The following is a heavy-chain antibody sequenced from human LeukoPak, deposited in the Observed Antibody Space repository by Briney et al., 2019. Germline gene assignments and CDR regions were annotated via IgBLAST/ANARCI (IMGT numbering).Heavy chain of an antibody. V-gene: IGHV3-21*01. CDR3: ARRGVVASFDY. CDR1: GFTFGSYS. CDR2: ISSSSSYI. Sequence: GGSLRLSCAASGFTFGSYSMNWVRQAPGKGLEWVSSISSSSSYIYYADSVKGRFTISRDNAKNSLYLQMNSLRAEDTAVYYCARRGVVASFDYWGQGTLVTVSS. J-gene: IGHJ4*02. D-gene: IGHD5-12*01.